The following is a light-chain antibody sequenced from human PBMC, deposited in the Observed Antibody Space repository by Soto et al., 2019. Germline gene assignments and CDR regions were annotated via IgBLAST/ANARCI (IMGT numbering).Light chain of an antibody. CDR1: RSHIGGNP. CDR2: NND. CDR3: AAWDDSLKGVV. Sequence: QSVLTQPPSASGAPGQSVTISCSGSRSHIGGNPVNWYQHLPDMAPKLPIYNNDRRPSGVPDRFSGSKFGTSVSLAISGLQSEDAADYYCAAWDDSLKGVVFGGGTKLSVL. J-gene: IGLJ2*01. V-gene: IGLV1-44*01.